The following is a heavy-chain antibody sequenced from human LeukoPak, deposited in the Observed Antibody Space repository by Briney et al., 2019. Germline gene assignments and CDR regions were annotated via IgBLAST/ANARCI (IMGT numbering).Heavy chain of an antibody. V-gene: IGHV3-9*01. J-gene: IGHJ6*02. CDR1: GFTFDDYA. CDR3: AKDIGTGDTYYYHGMDV. CDR2: ISWNSGSI. D-gene: IGHD7-27*01. Sequence: PGGSLRLSCAASGFTFDDYAMHWVRQAPGKGLEWVSGISWNSGSIGYADSVKGRFTISRDNAKNSLYLQMNSLRAEDTALYYCAKDIGTGDTYYYHGMDVWGQGTTVTVSS.